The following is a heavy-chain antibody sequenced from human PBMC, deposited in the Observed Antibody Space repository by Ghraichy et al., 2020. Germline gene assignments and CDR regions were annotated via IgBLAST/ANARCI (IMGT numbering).Heavy chain of an antibody. Sequence: SETLSLTCTVSGGSISSYYWSWIRQPPGKGLEWIGYIYYSGSTNYNPSLKSRVTISVDTSKNQFSLKLSSVTAADTAVYYCASNGDSSWSDPNWFDPWGQGTLVTVSS. CDR3: ASNGDSSWSDPNWFDP. CDR1: GGSISSYY. CDR2: IYYSGST. J-gene: IGHJ5*02. D-gene: IGHD6-13*01. V-gene: IGHV4-59*01.